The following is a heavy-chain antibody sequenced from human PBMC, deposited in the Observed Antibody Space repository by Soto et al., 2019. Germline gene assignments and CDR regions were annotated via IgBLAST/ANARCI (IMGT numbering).Heavy chain of an antibody. CDR2: ISYDGSNK. CDR1: GFTFSSYA. V-gene: IGHV3-30-3*01. D-gene: IGHD5-12*01. Sequence: GGSLRLSCAASGFTFSSYAMHWVRQAPGKGLEWVAVISYDGSNKYYADSVKGRFTISRDNSKNTLYLQMNSLRAEDTAVYYCARDWWLVATHAFDIWGQGTMVTVSS. CDR3: ARDWWLVATHAFDI. J-gene: IGHJ3*02.